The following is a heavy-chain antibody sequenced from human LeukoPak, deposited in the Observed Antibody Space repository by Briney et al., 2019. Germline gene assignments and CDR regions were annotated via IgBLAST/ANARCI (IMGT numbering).Heavy chain of an antibody. Sequence: PSETLSLTCTVSGGSISSYYWSWIRQPPGKGLEWIGYIYYSGSTNYNPSLKSRVTISVDTSKNQSSLKLSSVTAADTAVYYCARVGDFWSGQELDYWGQGTLVTVSS. D-gene: IGHD3-3*01. CDR1: GGSISSYY. V-gene: IGHV4-59*01. J-gene: IGHJ4*02. CDR3: ARVGDFWSGQELDY. CDR2: IYYSGST.